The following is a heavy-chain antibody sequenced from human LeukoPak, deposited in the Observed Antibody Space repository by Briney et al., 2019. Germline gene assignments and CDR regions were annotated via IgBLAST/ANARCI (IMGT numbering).Heavy chain of an antibody. CDR1: GGSISSSNYY. CDR2: IYYSGST. J-gene: IGHJ5*02. V-gene: IGHV4-30-4*08. Sequence: SETLSLTCTVSGGSISSSNYYWSWIHQPPGKGLEWIGYIYYSGSTYYNPSLKSRVTISVDTSKNQFSLKLSSVTAADTAVYYCAREKKLVRGVIRVGGNWFDPWGQGTLVTVSS. D-gene: IGHD3-10*01. CDR3: AREKKLVRGVIRVGGNWFDP.